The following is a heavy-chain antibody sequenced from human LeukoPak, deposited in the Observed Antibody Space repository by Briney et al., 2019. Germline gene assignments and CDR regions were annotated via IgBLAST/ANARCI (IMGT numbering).Heavy chain of an antibody. J-gene: IGHJ4*02. V-gene: IGHV3-30*18. CDR3: AKGFSGYEPLYYFDY. Sequence: GGSLRLSCAASGFTFSSYGMHWVRQAPGKGLEWVAVISYDGSNKYYTDSVKGRFTISRDNSKNTLYLQMNSLRAEDTAVYYCAKGFSGYEPLYYFDYWGQGTLVTVSS. CDR2: ISYDGSNK. CDR1: GFTFSSYG. D-gene: IGHD5-12*01.